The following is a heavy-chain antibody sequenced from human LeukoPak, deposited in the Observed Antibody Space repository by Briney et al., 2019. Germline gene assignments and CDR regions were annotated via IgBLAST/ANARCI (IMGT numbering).Heavy chain of an antibody. CDR3: ATRSDYGDYGLDY. V-gene: IGHV3-11*04. CDR2: ISSSGSTI. J-gene: IGHJ4*02. CDR1: GFTFSDYY. D-gene: IGHD4-17*01. Sequence: GGSLRLSCAASGFTFSDYYMSWIRQAPGKGLEWVSYISSSGSTIYYADSVKGRFTISRDNAMNSLYLQMNSLRAEDTAVHYCATRSDYGDYGLDYWGQGTLVTVSS.